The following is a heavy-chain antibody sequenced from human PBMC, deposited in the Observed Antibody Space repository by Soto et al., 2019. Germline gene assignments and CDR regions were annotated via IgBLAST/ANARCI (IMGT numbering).Heavy chain of an antibody. CDR1: GFTFSSYS. J-gene: IGHJ4*02. D-gene: IGHD2-15*01. CDR3: ARDPGVLGYCSGGSCYSDY. CDR2: ISSSSSYI. V-gene: IGHV3-21*01. Sequence: EVQLVESGGGLVKPGGSLRLSCAASGFTFSSYSMNWVRQAPGKGLEWVSSISSSSSYIYYADSVKGRFTISRDNAKNSLYLQMNSLRAEDTAVYYCARDPGVLGYCSGGSCYSDYWGQGTLVTVSS.